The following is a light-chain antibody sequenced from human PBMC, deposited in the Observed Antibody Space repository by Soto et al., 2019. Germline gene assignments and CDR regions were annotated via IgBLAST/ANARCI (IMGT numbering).Light chain of an antibody. Sequence: QSALTQPASVSGSPGQSITISCTGTSSDVGGYNYVSWYQQHPGKAPKLMIYDVSNRPSGVSNRFSGSKSGNTASLTISGLRAEDEADYYCGSYTSSSTPYVFGPGTKLTAL. V-gene: IGLV2-14*01. CDR3: GSYTSSSTPYV. CDR2: DVS. CDR1: SSDVGGYNY. J-gene: IGLJ1*01.